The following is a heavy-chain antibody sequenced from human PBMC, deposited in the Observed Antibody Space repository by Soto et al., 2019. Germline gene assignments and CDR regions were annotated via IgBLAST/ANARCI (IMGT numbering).Heavy chain of an antibody. J-gene: IGHJ4*02. D-gene: IGHD4-17*01. CDR2: ISGSGGST. CDR1: GFTISSYA. Sequence: PGGSLRLSCAASGFTISSYAMSWVRQAPGKGLEWVSAISGSGGSTYYADSVKGRFTISRDNSKNTLYLQMNSLRAEDTAVYYCAKVSKSTVMGPLYYFDYWGQGTLVTVSS. CDR3: AKVSKSTVMGPLYYFDY. V-gene: IGHV3-23*01.